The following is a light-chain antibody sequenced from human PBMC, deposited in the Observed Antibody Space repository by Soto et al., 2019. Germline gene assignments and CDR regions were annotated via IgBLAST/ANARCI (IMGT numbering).Light chain of an antibody. J-gene: IGKJ4*01. V-gene: IGKV1-39*01. CDR1: QSISRY. Sequence: DIQMTQAPSSLSASVGDRVTITCRASQSISRYLNWYQQKPGKAPNLLIYSASSLEGGVPSRFSGGGSGTEFTLTITSLQPEDFATYYCQQADSIPLTFGGGTKVEIK. CDR3: QQADSIPLT. CDR2: SAS.